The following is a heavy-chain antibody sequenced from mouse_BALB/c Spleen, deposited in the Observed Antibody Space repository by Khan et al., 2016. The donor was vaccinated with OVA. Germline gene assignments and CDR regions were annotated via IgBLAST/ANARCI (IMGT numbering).Heavy chain of an antibody. J-gene: IGHJ2*01. CDR1: GYSITSDYA. CDR2: ISYSGRT. V-gene: IGHV3-2*02. CDR3: ASSVTITTVVATDFDY. Sequence: EVQLQESGPGLVKPSQSLSLTCTVSGYSITSDYAWNWIRQFPENKLEWMGYISYSGRTSYNPSLKSRISITRDTSKNQFFLQLNSVTTEDTATYYCASSVTITTVVATDFDYWGQGTTLTVSS. D-gene: IGHD1-1*01.